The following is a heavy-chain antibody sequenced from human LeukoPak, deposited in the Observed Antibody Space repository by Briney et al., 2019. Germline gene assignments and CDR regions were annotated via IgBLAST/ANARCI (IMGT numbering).Heavy chain of an antibody. CDR3: ARSWGYDFWSGNLLDY. Sequence: SETLSLTCTVSSGSISSYYWSWLRQPPGKGLEWIGSIYYSGSTYYNPSLKSRLTISVDMSKNQFSLKLSSVTAADTAVYYCARSWGYDFWSGNLLDYWGQGTLVTVSS. J-gene: IGHJ4*02. D-gene: IGHD3/OR15-3a*01. V-gene: IGHV4-59*12. CDR1: SGSISSYY. CDR2: IYYSGST.